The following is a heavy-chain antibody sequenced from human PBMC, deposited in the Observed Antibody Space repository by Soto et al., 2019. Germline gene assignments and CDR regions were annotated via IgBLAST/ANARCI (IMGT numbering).Heavy chain of an antibody. V-gene: IGHV4-31*03. CDR3: ARDRSPYYDSSGYYDY. J-gene: IGHJ4*02. D-gene: IGHD3-22*01. CDR2: IYYSGST. CDR1: VGSISIGGYD. Sequence: ILSLTCTFSVGSISIGGYDWSWIRQHRGKGLEWIGYIYYSGSTYYNPSLKSRVTISVDTSKNQFSLKLSSVTAADTAVYYCARDRSPYYDSSGYYDYWGQGTMVTVSS.